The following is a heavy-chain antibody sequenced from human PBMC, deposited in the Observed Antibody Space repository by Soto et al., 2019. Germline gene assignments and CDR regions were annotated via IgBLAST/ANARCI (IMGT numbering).Heavy chain of an antibody. V-gene: IGHV1-46*01. CDR3: ARDPLLTGYFLEGRIIYGMDV. Sequence: GASVKVSCKASGYTFTSYYMHWVRQAPGQGLEWMGIINPSGGSTSYAQKFQGRVTMTRDTSTSTVYMELSSLRSEDTAVYYCARDPLLTGYFLEGRIIYGMDVWGRGTTVTVSS. CDR1: GYTFTSYY. J-gene: IGHJ6*02. D-gene: IGHD3-9*01. CDR2: INPSGGST.